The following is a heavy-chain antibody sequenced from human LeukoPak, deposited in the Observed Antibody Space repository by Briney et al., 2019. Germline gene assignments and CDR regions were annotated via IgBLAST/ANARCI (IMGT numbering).Heavy chain of an antibody. Sequence: ASVKVSCKASGYTFTSYYIHWVRQAPGQGLEWMGIINPSGGSPTYTQKFQGRVTMTRDTSTRTVYMDVSSLRSGGTAVYYCARGLAGGSYYGYWGQGTLVSVSS. V-gene: IGHV1-46*01. CDR1: GYTFTSYY. J-gene: IGHJ4*02. CDR3: ARGLAGGSYYGY. D-gene: IGHD1-26*01. CDR2: INPSGGSP.